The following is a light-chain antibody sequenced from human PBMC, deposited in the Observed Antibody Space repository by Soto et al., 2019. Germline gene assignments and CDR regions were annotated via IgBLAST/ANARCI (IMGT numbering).Light chain of an antibody. Sequence: EIVLTQSPATLSLSPGERATLSCRASQSVSRYLAWYQQKPDQAPRLLIYDASNRATGIPARFSGSGSGTDFTLTISSLEPEDFAVYYCQQRSDWPSFGQGTKREIK. V-gene: IGKV3-11*01. CDR2: DAS. CDR1: QSVSRY. J-gene: IGKJ2*01. CDR3: QQRSDWPS.